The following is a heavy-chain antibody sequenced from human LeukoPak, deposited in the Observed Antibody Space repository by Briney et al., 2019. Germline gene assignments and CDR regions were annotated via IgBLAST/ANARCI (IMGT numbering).Heavy chain of an antibody. V-gene: IGHV1-69*13. Sequence: ASVKVSCKASGGTFSSYAISWVRQAPGQGLEWMGGIIPIFGTANYAQKFQGRVTITADESTSTAYMELSSLRSEDTAVYYCARGETGYDSSGYLSYFQHWGQGTLVTISS. CDR3: ARGETGYDSSGYLSYFQH. CDR2: IIPIFGTA. CDR1: GGTFSSYA. J-gene: IGHJ1*01. D-gene: IGHD3-22*01.